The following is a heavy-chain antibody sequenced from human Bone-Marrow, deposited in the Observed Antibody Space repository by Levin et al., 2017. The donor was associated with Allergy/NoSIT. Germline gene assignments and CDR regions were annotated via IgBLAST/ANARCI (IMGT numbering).Heavy chain of an antibody. CDR2: IYYTGVT. Sequence: PSETLSLTCTVSDDSITTYYWSWIRQPPGEGLEYIGYIYYTGVTNYNPSLKSRVTMSLDTSKNQFSLKLASVTTADTAVYYCARTARVPDSWGQGTLVTVS. J-gene: IGHJ4*02. CDR1: DDSITTYY. CDR3: ARTARVPDS. D-gene: IGHD6-6*01. V-gene: IGHV4-59*01.